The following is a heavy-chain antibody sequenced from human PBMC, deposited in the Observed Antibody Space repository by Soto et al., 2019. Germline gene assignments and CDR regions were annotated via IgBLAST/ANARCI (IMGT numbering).Heavy chain of an antibody. CDR1: GGSFKSGSYS. CDR3: AREYGGYTRAIDY. D-gene: IGHD5-18*01. V-gene: IGHV4-61*01. CDR2: IYYSGST. Sequence: SETLSLTCTVSGGSFKSGSYSLSWIRQPPGKGLEWIGYIYYSGSTNYNPSLKSRVTISVDTSKNQFSLKLSSVTAADTAVYYCAREYGGYTRAIDYWGLGTLVTVSS. J-gene: IGHJ4*02.